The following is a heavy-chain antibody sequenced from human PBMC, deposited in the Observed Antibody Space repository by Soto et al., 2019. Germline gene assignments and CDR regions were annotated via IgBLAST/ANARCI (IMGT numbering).Heavy chain of an antibody. CDR1: GFTFSTYT. V-gene: IGHV3-21*01. J-gene: IGHJ5*01. Sequence: GGSMRLSCAASGFTFSTYTMNWVRQAPGKGLEWISSISSGSSYIYYAGSVKGRFTISRDNAKNSLFLQMNSLRADDTAVYYCARDILSGGAYPDSWGQGTKVTVSS. CDR3: ARDILSGGAYPDS. D-gene: IGHD3-10*01. CDR2: ISSGSSYI.